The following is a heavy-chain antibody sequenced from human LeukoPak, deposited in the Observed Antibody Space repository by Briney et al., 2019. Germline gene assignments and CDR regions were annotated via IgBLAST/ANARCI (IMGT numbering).Heavy chain of an antibody. CDR1: DYSISSGYY. Sequence: PSETLSLTCSVSDYSISSGYYWGWIRQPPGKGLEWIGSMYHSGDTYHNPALKSRVTISVDTSKNQFSLKLSSVTAADTAVYYCARGFVAVLNWFDPWGQGTLVTVSS. CDR2: MYHSGDT. CDR3: ARGFVAVLNWFDP. V-gene: IGHV4-38-2*02. D-gene: IGHD2-2*01. J-gene: IGHJ5*02.